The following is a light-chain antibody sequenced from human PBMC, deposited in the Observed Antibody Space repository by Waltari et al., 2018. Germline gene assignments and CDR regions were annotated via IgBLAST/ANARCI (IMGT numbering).Light chain of an antibody. V-gene: IGLV1-40*03. J-gene: IGLJ3*02. Sequence: YNERPGTAPKLLIDDNRSRPSGGPDGCAGAKSGAAASLAITGLQAEDEADDYCQAYDSSLSGVVFGGGTKLTVL. CDR2: DNR. CDR3: QAYDSSLSGVV.